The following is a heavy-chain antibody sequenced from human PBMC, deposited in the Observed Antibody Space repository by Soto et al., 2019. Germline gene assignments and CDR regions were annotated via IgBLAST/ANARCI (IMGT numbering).Heavy chain of an antibody. Sequence: QVQLQQWGAGLLKPSETLSLTCAVYGGSFSGYYWSWIRQPPGKGLEWIGEINHSGSTNYNPSLNNRVTISVDSSKNQFSLKLSSVTAADTAVYYCARGWPSVLRFLEWLPDGGDYPWGQGTLVTVSS. J-gene: IGHJ5*02. CDR2: INHSGST. CDR1: GGSFSGYY. V-gene: IGHV4-34*01. D-gene: IGHD3-3*01. CDR3: ARGWPSVLRFLEWLPDGGDYP.